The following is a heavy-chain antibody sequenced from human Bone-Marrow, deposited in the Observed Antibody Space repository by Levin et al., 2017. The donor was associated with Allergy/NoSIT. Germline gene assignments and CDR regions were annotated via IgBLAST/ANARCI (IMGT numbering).Heavy chain of an antibody. Sequence: SETLSLTCAVYGGSFSGYYWSWIRQPPGKGLEWIGEINHSGSTNYNPSLKSRVTISVDTSKNQFSLKLSSVTAADTAVYYCAREWYSSSWGKVYYYYGMDVWGQGTTVTVSS. D-gene: IGHD6-13*01. CDR3: AREWYSSSWGKVYYYYGMDV. CDR2: INHSGST. V-gene: IGHV4-34*01. J-gene: IGHJ6*02. CDR1: GGSFSGYY.